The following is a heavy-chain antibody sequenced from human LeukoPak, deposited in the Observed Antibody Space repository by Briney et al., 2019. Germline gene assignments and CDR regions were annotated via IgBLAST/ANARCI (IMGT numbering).Heavy chain of an antibody. V-gene: IGHV1-2*02. CDR1: GYTFTGYY. CDR3: AREGDCNGTSCYTGNWFDP. D-gene: IGHD2-2*02. CDR2: INPNNGDT. Sequence: ASVKVSCKASGYTFTGYYMHRVRQAPGQGLEWMGWINPNNGDTSYAQKFQGRVTMTRDTSINTAYMDLSRLRSDDTAVYYCAREGDCNGTSCYTGNWFDPWGQGTLVTVSS. J-gene: IGHJ5*02.